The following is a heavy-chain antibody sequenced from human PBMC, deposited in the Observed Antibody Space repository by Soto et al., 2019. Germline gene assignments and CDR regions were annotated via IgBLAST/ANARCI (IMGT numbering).Heavy chain of an antibody. CDR3: ARTALGWFDP. D-gene: IGHD2-21*02. CDR1: GGSISSYY. V-gene: IGHV4-59*01. CDR2: IFYSGRSGST. J-gene: IGHJ5*02. Sequence: SETLSLTCSVSGGSISSYYWSWIRQPPGKGLEWIGYIFYSGRSGSTNYNPSLKSRVTISVETSKNQFSLKLSSVTAADTDVYYCARTALGWFDPRGQGTMV.